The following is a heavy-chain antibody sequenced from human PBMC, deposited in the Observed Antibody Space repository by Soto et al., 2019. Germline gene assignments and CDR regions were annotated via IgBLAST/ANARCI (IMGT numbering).Heavy chain of an antibody. J-gene: IGHJ6*02. Sequence: ASVKVSCKASGYTFTSYGISWVRQAPGQGLEWMGWISAYNGNTEYAQNFQGRVTMTRDTSISTAYMELSRLRSDDTAVYYCARGDYGSGSYYTYYYYGMDVWGQGTTVTVSS. CDR3: ARGDYGSGSYYTYYYYGMDV. D-gene: IGHD3-10*01. CDR2: ISAYNGNT. CDR1: GYTFTSYG. V-gene: IGHV1-18*04.